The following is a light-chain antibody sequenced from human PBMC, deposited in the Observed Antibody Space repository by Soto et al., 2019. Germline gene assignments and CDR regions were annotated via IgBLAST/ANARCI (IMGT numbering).Light chain of an antibody. CDR3: QQYGSSPWT. CDR1: QSVTSTH. J-gene: IGKJ1*01. CDR2: AAF. Sequence: EIVLTQSPGTLSLSPGERATLSCRASQSVTSTHLAWYQQKPGQAPRLLIYAAFSRAAGIPGRFSGSGSGTGFTLTISRLEPEDFAVYYCQQYGSSPWTFGQGTKVEIK. V-gene: IGKV3-20*01.